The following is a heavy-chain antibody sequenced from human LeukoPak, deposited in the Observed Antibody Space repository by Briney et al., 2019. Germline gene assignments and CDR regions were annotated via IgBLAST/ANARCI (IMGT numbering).Heavy chain of an antibody. Sequence: ASVKVSCKASGYTFTGYHMHWVRRAPGQGLEWMGRINPNSGDTNYAQKFQGRVTMTRDTSISTAYMELSRLRSDDTAVYYCARDYCSSTSCLFDYWGQEPWSPSPQ. V-gene: IGHV1-2*06. CDR2: INPNSGDT. CDR3: ARDYCSSTSCLFDY. J-gene: IGHJ4*01. D-gene: IGHD2-2*01. CDR1: GYTFTGYH.